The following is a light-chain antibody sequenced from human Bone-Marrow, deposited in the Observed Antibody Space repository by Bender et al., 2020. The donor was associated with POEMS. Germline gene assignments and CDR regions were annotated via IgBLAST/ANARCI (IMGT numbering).Light chain of an antibody. CDR1: SSDVGHDDF. J-gene: IGLJ3*02. CDR3: TSHTASNTWV. Sequence: QSALTQPPSVSESPGQSVTISCTGTSSDVGHDDFVSWYQQPPGTAPKLIIYEVSVRPSGVPDRFSGSKSGNTASLTISGLQGEDEADYYCTSHTASNTWVFGGGTKLTVL. CDR2: EVS. V-gene: IGLV2-18*02.